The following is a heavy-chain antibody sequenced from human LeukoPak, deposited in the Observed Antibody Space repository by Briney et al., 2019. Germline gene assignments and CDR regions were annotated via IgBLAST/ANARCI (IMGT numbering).Heavy chain of an antibody. CDR2: INPNSGAA. CDR1: GYTFTGYY. J-gene: IGHJ5*02. CDR3: ARGRYSSSSRGWFDP. Sequence: ASVKVSCKASGYTFTGYYMHWVRQAPGQGLEWMGWINPNSGAANYAQKFQGRVTMTRDTSISTAYMELSRLRSDDTALYYCARGRYSSSSRGWFDPWGQGTLVTVSS. D-gene: IGHD6-6*01. V-gene: IGHV1-2*02.